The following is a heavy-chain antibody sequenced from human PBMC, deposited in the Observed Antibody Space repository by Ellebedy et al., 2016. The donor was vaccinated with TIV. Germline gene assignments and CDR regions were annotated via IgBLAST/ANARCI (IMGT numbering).Heavy chain of an antibody. D-gene: IGHD3-9*01. Sequence: PGGSLRLSCAASDFTFDYYAMHWVRQAPGKGLEWVSSISWHSAAIFYADSVKGRFTISRDNAKNSLYLQMNSLRVDDTALYYCVKGGYFDWTPLNFWGQGTLVSVSS. J-gene: IGHJ4*02. V-gene: IGHV3-9*01. CDR3: VKGGYFDWTPLNF. CDR1: DFTFDYYA. CDR2: ISWHSAAI.